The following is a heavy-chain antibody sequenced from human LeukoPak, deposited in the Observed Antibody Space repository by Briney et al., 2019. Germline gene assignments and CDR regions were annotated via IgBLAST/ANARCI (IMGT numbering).Heavy chain of an antibody. CDR2: ISYDGSNK. CDR3: ARGFCSSTSCYPFDY. Sequence: GGSLRLSCAASGFTFGSYAMHWVRQAPGKGLEWVAVISYDGSNKYYADSVKGRFTISRDNSKNTLYLQMNSLRAEDTAVYYCARGFCSSTSCYPFDYWGQGTLVTVSS. V-gene: IGHV3-30-3*01. CDR1: GFTFGSYA. D-gene: IGHD2-2*01. J-gene: IGHJ4*02.